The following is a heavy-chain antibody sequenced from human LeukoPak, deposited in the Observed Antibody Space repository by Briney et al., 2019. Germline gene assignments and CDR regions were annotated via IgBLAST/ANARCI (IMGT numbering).Heavy chain of an antibody. CDR3: ARFDSSGYSLDY. CDR2: INPSSGGT. J-gene: IGHJ4*02. V-gene: IGHV1-2*02. CDR1: GYTLTELS. Sequence: ASVKVSCKVSGYTLTELSMHWVRQAPGQGLEWMGWINPSSGGTDYAQNFQGRVTMTRDTSISTAYMELSRLRSDDTAVYYCARFDSSGYSLDYWGQGTLVTVSS. D-gene: IGHD3-22*01.